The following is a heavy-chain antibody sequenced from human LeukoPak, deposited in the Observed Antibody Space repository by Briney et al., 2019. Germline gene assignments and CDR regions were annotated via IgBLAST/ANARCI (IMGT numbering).Heavy chain of an antibody. CDR1: GGSFSGYY. V-gene: IGHV4-59*01. Sequence: PSETLSLTCAVYGGSFSGYYWSWIRQPPGKGLEWIGYIYYSGSTNYNPSLKSRVTISVDTSKNQFSLKLSSVTAADTAVYYCARTVFSSSWGDYYYYMDVWGKGTTVTVSS. J-gene: IGHJ6*03. D-gene: IGHD6-13*01. CDR2: IYYSGST. CDR3: ARTVFSSSWGDYYYYMDV.